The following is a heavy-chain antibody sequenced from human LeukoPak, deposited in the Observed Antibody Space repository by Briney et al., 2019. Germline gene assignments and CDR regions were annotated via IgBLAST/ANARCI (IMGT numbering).Heavy chain of an antibody. Sequence: PGGSLRLSCAASGFIFSSYAMSWVRQAPGKGLEWVSVISASGRNTYYSESAKGQFTISRDNSKNTLYLQMSSLRAEDTAVYYCVRRGSNYPYYMDVWGKGTTVTVSS. CDR3: VRRGSNYPYYMDV. V-gene: IGHV3-23*01. CDR1: GFIFSSYA. J-gene: IGHJ6*03. CDR2: ISASGRNT.